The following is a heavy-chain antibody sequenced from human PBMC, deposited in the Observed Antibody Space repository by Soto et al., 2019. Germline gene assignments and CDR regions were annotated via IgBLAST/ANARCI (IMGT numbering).Heavy chain of an antibody. CDR2: INPSGGST. V-gene: IGHV1-46*01. D-gene: IGHD6-13*01. J-gene: IGHJ6*02. CDR1: GYTFTSYY. CDR3: ARDHHIAAAGSISYGMDV. Sequence: GASVKVSCKASGYTFTSYYMHWVRQAPGQGLEWMGIINPSGGSTSYAQKFQGRVTMTRDTSTSTVYMELSSLRSEDTAVYYCARDHHIAAAGSISYGMDVWGQGTTVTVS.